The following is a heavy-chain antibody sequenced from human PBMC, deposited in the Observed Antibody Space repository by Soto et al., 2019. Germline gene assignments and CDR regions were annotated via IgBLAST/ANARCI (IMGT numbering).Heavy chain of an antibody. CDR3: ARNRAFDI. V-gene: IGHV4-34*01. Sequence: QVQLQQWGAGLLKPSETLSLTCSVYGGSFSGYSWSWIRQTPGKGLEWIGEINHSGSTTYNPSLESRVTISGDKSRNQFSLKLNSVTAADTAMYFCARNRAFDIWGQGTLVTVSS. CDR1: GGSFSGYS. CDR2: INHSGST. J-gene: IGHJ3*02.